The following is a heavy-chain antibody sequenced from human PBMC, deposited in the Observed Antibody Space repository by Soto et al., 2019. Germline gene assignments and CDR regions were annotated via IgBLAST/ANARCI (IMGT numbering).Heavy chain of an antibody. CDR1: GGPISSYY. Sequence: SETLSLTCTVSGGPISSYYWSWIRQPAGKGLEWIGRINTSGSTNYNPFLKSRVTMSVDTSRNQISLKVSSVTAADTAVYYCAREYSSSSGRTLDIWGQGTMVTVSS. V-gene: IGHV4-4*07. D-gene: IGHD6-6*01. CDR2: INTSGST. J-gene: IGHJ3*02. CDR3: AREYSSSSGRTLDI.